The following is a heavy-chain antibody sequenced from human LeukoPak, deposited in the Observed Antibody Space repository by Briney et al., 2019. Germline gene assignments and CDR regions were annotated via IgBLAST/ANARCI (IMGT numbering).Heavy chain of an antibody. CDR2: MTSKTNVI. V-gene: IGHV3-48*02. D-gene: IGHD3-10*01. CDR1: GFTYIDYS. J-gene: IGHJ3*02. CDR3: AREGGIRRVIDGLDI. Sequence: GGSLRLSCAACGFTYIDYSMHWVRQAPGKGLEWISYMTSKTNVISYADSVRGRFTISRDNADNSLFLHMNSLRHDDTGVYYCAREGGIRRVIDGLDIWGQGTMVTVSS.